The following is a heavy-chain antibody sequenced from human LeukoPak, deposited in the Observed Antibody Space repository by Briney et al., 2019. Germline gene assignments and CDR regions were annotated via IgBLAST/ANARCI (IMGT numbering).Heavy chain of an antibody. Sequence: SETLSLTCTVSGGSISSYYWSWIRQPPGKGLEWIGYIYYSGSTNYNPSLKSRVTISVDTSKNQFSLKLSSVTAADTAVYYCASGVLLWFGESPPRFDYWGQGTLVTVSS. CDR1: GGSISSYY. CDR2: IYYSGST. D-gene: IGHD3-10*01. V-gene: IGHV4-59*08. J-gene: IGHJ4*02. CDR3: ASGVLLWFGESPPRFDY.